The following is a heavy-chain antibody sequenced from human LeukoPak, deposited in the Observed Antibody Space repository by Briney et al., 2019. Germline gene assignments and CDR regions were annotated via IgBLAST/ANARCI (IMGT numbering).Heavy chain of an antibody. CDR3: ARGGIQVSGIDEFDY. V-gene: IGHV3-13*01. Sequence: GGSLRLSCAASGFTFIDYDMHWVRQVIGKGLEWVSAIGIRGDTHYSGSVKGRFTISRENAESSLYLQMNSLRAEDTAVYCCARGGIQVSGIDEFDYWGQGTLVTVSS. CDR2: IGIRGDT. CDR1: GFTFIDYD. J-gene: IGHJ4*02. D-gene: IGHD6-19*01.